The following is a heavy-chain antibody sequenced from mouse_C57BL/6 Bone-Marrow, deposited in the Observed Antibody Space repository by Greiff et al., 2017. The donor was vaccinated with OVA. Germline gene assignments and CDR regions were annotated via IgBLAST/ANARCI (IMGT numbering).Heavy chain of an antibody. V-gene: IGHV5-16*01. D-gene: IGHD2-1*01. Sequence: DVKLQESEGGLVQPGSSMKLSCTASGFTFSDYYMAWVRQVPEKGLEWVANINYDGSSTYYLDSLKSRFIISRDNAKNILYLQMSSLKSEDTATYYCARDLLWPYWYFDVWGTGTTVTVSS. CDR2: INYDGSST. J-gene: IGHJ1*03. CDR3: ARDLLWPYWYFDV. CDR1: GFTFSDYY.